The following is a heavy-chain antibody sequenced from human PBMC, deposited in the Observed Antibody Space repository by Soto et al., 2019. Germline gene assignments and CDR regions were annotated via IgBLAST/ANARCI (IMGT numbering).Heavy chain of an antibody. CDR3: AKVISTIGSKQWLAQTKHQALDY. Sequence: QVYLVQSGAEVKKPGASVKVSCKASGYNFNGYYIHWVRQAPGQGLEWMGWMNPNTGGANYAQKFQGKVIMTTYTAIITAYLELRSLTSDDTAVYYCAKVISTIGSKQWLAQTKHQALDYWGQGTLVTVSS. CDR2: MNPNTGGA. J-gene: IGHJ4*02. CDR1: GYNFNGYY. D-gene: IGHD6-19*01. V-gene: IGHV1-2*02.